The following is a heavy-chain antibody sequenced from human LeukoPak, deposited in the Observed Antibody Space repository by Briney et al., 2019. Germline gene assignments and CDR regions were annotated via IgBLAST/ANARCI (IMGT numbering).Heavy chain of an antibody. CDR3: AKDVGYCTSTSCPPDY. Sequence: GGSLRLSCAASGFTFSSYAMSWVRQAPGKGLEWVSAISGSGGSTYYADSVKGRFTISRDNSKNTLFLQMSSLRAEDTAVYYCAKDVGYCTSTSCPPDYWGQGTLVTVSS. CDR1: GFTFSSYA. V-gene: IGHV3-23*01. J-gene: IGHJ4*02. CDR2: ISGSGGST. D-gene: IGHD2-2*01.